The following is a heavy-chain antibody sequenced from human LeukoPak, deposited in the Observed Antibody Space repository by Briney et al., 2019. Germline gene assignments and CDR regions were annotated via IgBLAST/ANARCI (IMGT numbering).Heavy chain of an antibody. V-gene: IGHV4-59*01. Sequence: SETLSLTCTVSGGSISSYYWSWIRQPPGKGLEWIGYIYYSGSTNYNPSLKSRVTISVDTSKNQFSLKLSSVTAADTAEYYCARDGLYYASSGLLLWGQGTLVTVSS. CDR2: IYYSGST. CDR1: GGSISSYY. D-gene: IGHD3-22*01. CDR3: ARDGLYYASSGLLL. J-gene: IGHJ4*02.